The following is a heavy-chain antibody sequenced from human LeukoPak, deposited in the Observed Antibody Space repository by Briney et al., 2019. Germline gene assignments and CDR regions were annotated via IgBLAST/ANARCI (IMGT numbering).Heavy chain of an antibody. Sequence: GGSLRLSCAASGFTFSSYAMSWVRQAPGKGLESVSSISSNGAATYYADSVKGRFTISRDNSKNTLYLQMNSLRAEDTAVYYCAKDRPCTTCSPSDYWGQGTLVTVSS. CDR3: AKDRPCTTCSPSDY. D-gene: IGHD2-2*01. J-gene: IGHJ4*02. CDR1: GFTFSSYA. V-gene: IGHV3-23*01. CDR2: ISSNGAAT.